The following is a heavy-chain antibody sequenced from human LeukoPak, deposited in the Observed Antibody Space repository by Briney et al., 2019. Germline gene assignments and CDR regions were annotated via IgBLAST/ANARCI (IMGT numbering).Heavy chain of an antibody. CDR3: ARDFKPSSSWYSLGYFQH. J-gene: IGHJ1*01. CDR1: GGTFSSYA. D-gene: IGHD6-13*01. Sequence: ASVKVSCKASGGTFSSYAISWVRQVTGQGLEWMGWMNPNSGNTNYAQKFQGRVTMTRDTSINTTYMELSRLKSDDTAVYYCARDFKPSSSWYSLGYFQHWGQGTLVTVSS. CDR2: MNPNSGNT. V-gene: IGHV1-8*02.